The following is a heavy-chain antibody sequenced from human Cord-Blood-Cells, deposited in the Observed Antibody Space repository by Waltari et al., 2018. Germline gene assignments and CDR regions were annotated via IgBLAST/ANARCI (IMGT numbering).Heavy chain of an antibody. CDR3: ARGVDILTGYDAFDI. CDR1: GFTFSTYA. V-gene: IGHV3-30*01. CDR2: ISYDGSNK. Sequence: QVQLVESGGGVVQPGRSLRLSCAASGFTFSTYAMHWVRQAPGKGLEWVAVISYDGSNKYYADSVKGRFTISRDNSKNTLYPQMNSLRAEDTAVYYCARGVDILTGYDAFDIWGQGTMVTVSS. J-gene: IGHJ3*02. D-gene: IGHD3-9*01.